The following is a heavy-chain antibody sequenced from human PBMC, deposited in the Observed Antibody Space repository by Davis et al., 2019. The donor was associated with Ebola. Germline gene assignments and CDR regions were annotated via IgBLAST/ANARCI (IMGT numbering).Heavy chain of an antibody. D-gene: IGHD6-13*01. J-gene: IGHJ5*02. CDR3: ARDMAAAGTDTEYIGDWFDP. V-gene: IGHV3-7*01. CDR2: IKQDGSEK. Sequence: PGGSLRLSCAASGFTFSSYWMSWVRQAPGKGLEWVANIKQDGSEKYYVDSVEGRFTISRDDAKNSLYLQMNSLRDEDTAVYYCARDMAAAGTDTEYIGDWFDPWGQGTLVTVSS. CDR1: GFTFSSYW.